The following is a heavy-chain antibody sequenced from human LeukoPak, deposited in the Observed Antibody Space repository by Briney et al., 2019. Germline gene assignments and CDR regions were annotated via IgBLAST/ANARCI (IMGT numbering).Heavy chain of an antibody. CDR2: IYHSGSA. CDR1: GGSISSNNW. CDR3: ARGVGTALVTGDY. J-gene: IGHJ4*02. Sequence: PSETLSLTCGVSGGSISSNNWWSWVRQPPGQGLEWIGEIYHSGSANYNPSLKSRVTISVDKSKNQLSLKLISVTAADTAVYYCARGVGTALVTGDYWGQGTLVTVSS. D-gene: IGHD5-18*01. V-gene: IGHV4-4*02.